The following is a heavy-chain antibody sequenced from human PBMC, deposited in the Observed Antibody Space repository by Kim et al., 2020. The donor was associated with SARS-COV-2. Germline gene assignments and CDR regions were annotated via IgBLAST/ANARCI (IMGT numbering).Heavy chain of an antibody. J-gene: IGHJ6*02. V-gene: IGHV1-2*04. Sequence: ASVKVSCKASGYTFTDYYIHWVRQAPGQGLEWMGWINPDSGGTNYAQKFEGWVTVTRDTSISTAYMELSSLKSDDTAVYFCARSLGSGTYDNPHYYGVDVWGQGTTVTVSS. D-gene: IGHD3-10*01. CDR2: INPDSGGT. CDR3: ARSLGSGTYDNPHYYGVDV. CDR1: GYTFTDYY.